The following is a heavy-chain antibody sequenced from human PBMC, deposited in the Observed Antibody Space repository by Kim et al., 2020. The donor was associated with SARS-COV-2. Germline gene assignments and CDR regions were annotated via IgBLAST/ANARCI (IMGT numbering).Heavy chain of an antibody. J-gene: IGHJ4*02. CDR1: GYIFASYG. CDR3: ARSGGSGWYGDY. CDR2: ISGYNGNT. D-gene: IGHD6-19*01. V-gene: IGHV1-18*01. Sequence: ASVKVSCKASGYIFASYGISWVRQAPGQGLEWMGWISGYNGNTRYAQKLQGRVTMTTDTSTNTAHMELRSLRSDDTAVYYCARSGGSGWYGDYWGQGTLV.